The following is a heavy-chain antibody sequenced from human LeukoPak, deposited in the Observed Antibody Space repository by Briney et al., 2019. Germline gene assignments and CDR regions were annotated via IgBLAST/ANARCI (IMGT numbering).Heavy chain of an antibody. Sequence: SETLSLTCSVSGDPISSYYWSWIRQPPGKGLEWIGYIYYSESTNYNPSLKSRVTVSVDTSKNQFSLNLRSVTAADTAVYYCARAGSGWSFDNWGQGTLITVSS. CDR3: ARAGSGWSFDN. CDR2: IYYSEST. J-gene: IGHJ4*02. CDR1: GDPISSYY. V-gene: IGHV4-59*01. D-gene: IGHD6-19*01.